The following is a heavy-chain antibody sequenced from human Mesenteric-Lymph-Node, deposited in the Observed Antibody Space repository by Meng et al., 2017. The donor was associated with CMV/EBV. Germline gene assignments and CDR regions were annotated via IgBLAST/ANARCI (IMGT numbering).Heavy chain of an antibody. V-gene: IGHV3-7*01. CDR3: ARVEDFGSAHYGMDV. J-gene: IGHJ6*02. Sequence: GGSLRLSCAASGFTFSRHWMSWVRQAPGKGLEWVANVKQDESEKYYVDSVRGRFTVSRDNAKNSLYLQMDSLRAEDTAVYYCARVEDFGSAHYGMDVWGQGTAVTVSS. CDR2: VKQDESEK. D-gene: IGHD3-3*01. CDR1: GFTFSRHW.